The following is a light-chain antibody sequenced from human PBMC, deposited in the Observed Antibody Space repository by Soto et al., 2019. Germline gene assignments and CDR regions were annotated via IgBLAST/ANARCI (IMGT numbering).Light chain of an antibody. V-gene: IGLV2-23*03. CDR1: SSDVGRYNL. J-gene: IGLJ3*02. Sequence: QSALTQPASVSGSPGQSITISCTGTSSDVGRYNLVSWYQQHPGKAPKLMIYEGSKRPSGVSNRFSGSKSGNTASLTISGLQAEDEADYYCGSYAGSYTFVVFGGGTKLTVL. CDR3: GSYAGSYTFVV. CDR2: EGS.